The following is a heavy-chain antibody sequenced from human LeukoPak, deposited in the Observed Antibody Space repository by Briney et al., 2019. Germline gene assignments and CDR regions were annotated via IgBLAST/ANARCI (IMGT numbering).Heavy chain of an antibody. CDR2: MNPNSGNT. CDR3: ARGAIVGATRQYYYYYMDV. D-gene: IGHD1-26*01. Sequence: ASVKVSCKASGYTFTSYDINWVRQATGQGLEWMGWMNPNSGNTGYAQKFQGRVTMTRNTSISTAYMELSSLRSEDTAVYYCARGAIVGATRQYYYYYMDVWGKGTTVTVSS. CDR1: GYTFTSYD. J-gene: IGHJ6*03. V-gene: IGHV1-8*01.